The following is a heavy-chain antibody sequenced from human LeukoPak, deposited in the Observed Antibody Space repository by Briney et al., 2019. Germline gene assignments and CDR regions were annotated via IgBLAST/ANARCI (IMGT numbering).Heavy chain of an antibody. D-gene: IGHD3-10*01. V-gene: IGHV4-59*08. J-gene: IGHJ6*02. CDR3: ARHDMVRGVLYYGMDV. CDR2: IYYSGST. Sequence: SETLSLTCTVSGGSISSYYWSWIRQPPGKGLEWIGYIYYSGSTNYNPSLKSRVTISVDTSKNQFSLKLSSVTAADTAVYYCARHDMVRGVLYYGMDVWGQGTTATVSS. CDR1: GGSISSYY.